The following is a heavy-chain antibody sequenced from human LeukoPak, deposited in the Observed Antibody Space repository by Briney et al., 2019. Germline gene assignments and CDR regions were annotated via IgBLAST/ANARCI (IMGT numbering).Heavy chain of an antibody. D-gene: IGHD6-13*01. CDR1: GDSMNSYY. V-gene: IGHV4-4*07. CDR2: MYTSGAT. Sequence: PSETLSLTCSVSGDSMNSYYWSWIRQPAGKGLEWIGRMYTSGATKHNPSFQSRVTMSVDTSKNHFYLRLNSLTVADTAVYYCARDQGSSWYRGSAFDIWGQGTMVTVSS. J-gene: IGHJ3*02. CDR3: ARDQGSSWYRGSAFDI.